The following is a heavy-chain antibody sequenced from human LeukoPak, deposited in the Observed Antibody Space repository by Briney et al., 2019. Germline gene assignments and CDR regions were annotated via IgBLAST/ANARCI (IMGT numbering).Heavy chain of an antibody. CDR2: IIPIFGTA. J-gene: IGHJ4*02. V-gene: IGHV1-69*01. D-gene: IGHD2-21*01. CDR1: GGTFSSYA. Sequence: SVKVSCKASGGTFSSYAISWVRQAPGQGLEWMGGIIPIFGTANYAQKFQGRVTITADESTSTAYMELSSLRSEDTAVYYCAKADCGGDCSMFDYWGQGTLVTVSS. CDR3: AKADCGGDCSMFDY.